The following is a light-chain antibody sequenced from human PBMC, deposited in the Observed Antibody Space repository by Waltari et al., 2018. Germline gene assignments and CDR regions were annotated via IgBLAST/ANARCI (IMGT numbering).Light chain of an antibody. CDR1: QSVGIY. Sequence: EIVLTQSPAALSLSPGERATLSCRASQSVGIYLAWYQQKPGQAPRLLIHDASNRATGIPPRFSGSGSATDFTLTISNLEPEDFAVYYCQHRINWPWTFGQGTRVDI. CDR2: DAS. CDR3: QHRINWPWT. J-gene: IGKJ1*01. V-gene: IGKV3-11*01.